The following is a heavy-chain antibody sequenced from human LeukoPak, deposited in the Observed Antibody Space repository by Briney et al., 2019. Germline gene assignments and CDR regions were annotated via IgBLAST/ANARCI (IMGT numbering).Heavy chain of an antibody. V-gene: IGHV5-51*01. Sequence: HGESLKISCKGSGYSFTSYWIGWVRQMPGKGLEWMGIIYPGDSDTSYSPSFQGQVTISADKSISTAYLQWSSLKASDTAMYYCARHRPSITGTVDGFDYWGQGTLVTVSS. D-gene: IGHD1-7*01. CDR1: GYSFTSYW. J-gene: IGHJ4*02. CDR3: ARHRPSITGTVDGFDY. CDR2: IYPGDSDT.